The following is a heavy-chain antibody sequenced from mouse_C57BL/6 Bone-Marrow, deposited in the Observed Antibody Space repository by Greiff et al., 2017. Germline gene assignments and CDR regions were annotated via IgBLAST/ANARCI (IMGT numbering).Heavy chain of an antibody. D-gene: IGHD1-1*01. CDR1: GFSLTSYG. V-gene: IGHV2-2*02. Sequence: QVQLKESGPGLVQPSQSLSITCPVSGFSLTSYGVHWVRQSPGKGLEWLGVIWSGGSTDYNAAFISRLSISKDNYKSQIFFKMNSLQANDTAIYYCARPDTVDPLYAMDYWGQGTSVTVSS. CDR3: ARPDTVDPLYAMDY. CDR2: IWSGGST. J-gene: IGHJ4*01.